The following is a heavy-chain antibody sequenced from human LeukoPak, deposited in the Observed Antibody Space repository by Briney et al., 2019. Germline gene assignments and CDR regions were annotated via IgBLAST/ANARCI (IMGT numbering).Heavy chain of an antibody. D-gene: IGHD5/OR15-5a*01. CDR3: VRDSGAYSSVYYDAFDF. J-gene: IGHJ3*01. CDR1: GFTFTNYW. CDR2: INREGSEK. V-gene: IGHV3-7*01. Sequence: GGSPRLSCAASGFTFTNYWMIWVRQAPGKGLEWVANINREGSEKHYADSVNGRFTISRDNAKNSMFLQMNSLRVDDTAVYYCVRDSGAYSSVYYDAFDFWGQGTVVTVSS.